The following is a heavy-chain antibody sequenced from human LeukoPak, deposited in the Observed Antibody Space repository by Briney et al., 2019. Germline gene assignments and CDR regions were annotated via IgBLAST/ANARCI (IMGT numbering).Heavy chain of an antibody. CDR1: GFIFSNYD. CDR3: AKWMSRIQAFDI. Sequence: PGGSLRLSCAASGFIFSNYDMSWVRQAPGKGLEWVACIGGSGGAILYADSVKGRSTISRDNSKSTLYLQMNSLRADDTALYFCAKWMSRIQAFDIWGQGTMVTVS. CDR2: IGGSGGAI. V-gene: IGHV3-23*01. J-gene: IGHJ3*02. D-gene: IGHD5-12*01.